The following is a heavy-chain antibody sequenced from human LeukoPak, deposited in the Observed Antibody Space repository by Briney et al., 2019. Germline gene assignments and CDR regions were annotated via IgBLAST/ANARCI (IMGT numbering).Heavy chain of an antibody. CDR2: IYYSGST. CDR1: GGSISSGGYS. V-gene: IGHV4-30-4*07. CDR3: ARDRGYDSSGYYSPGFDY. Sequence: SQTLSLTCAVSGGSISSGGYSWSWIRQPPGKGLEWIGYIYYSGSTYYNPSLKSRVTISVDTSKNQFSLKLSSVTAADTAVYYCARDRGYDSSGYYSPGFDYWGQGTLVTVSS. J-gene: IGHJ4*02. D-gene: IGHD3-22*01.